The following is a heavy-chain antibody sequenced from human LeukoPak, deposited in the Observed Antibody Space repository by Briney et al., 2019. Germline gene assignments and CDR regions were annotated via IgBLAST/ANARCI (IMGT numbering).Heavy chain of an antibody. V-gene: IGHV1-2*02. J-gene: IGHJ4*02. CDR1: GYTFTGHY. D-gene: IGHD2-8*02. CDR3: AREPYPPPWYYFDY. Sequence: ASVKVSCKASGYTFTGHYIHWVRQAPGQGLEWMGWINPNSGGTSCAQKFQGRVTMTRDTSISTAYMELSRLRSDDTAFYYCAREPYPPPWYYFDYWGQGTLVTVSS. CDR2: INPNSGGT.